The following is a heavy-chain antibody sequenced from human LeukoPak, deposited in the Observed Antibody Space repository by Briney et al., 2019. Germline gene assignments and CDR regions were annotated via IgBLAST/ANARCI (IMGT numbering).Heavy chain of an antibody. CDR3: ARFEYYYGSGSLDP. Sequence: ASVKVSCKASGYTFTGYYMHWVRQAPGQGLEWMGWINPNSGGTNYAQKFQGRVTMTRDTSIGTAYMELSRLRSDDTAVYYCARFEYYYGSGSLDPWGQGTLVTVSS. D-gene: IGHD3-10*01. CDR2: INPNSGGT. J-gene: IGHJ5*02. CDR1: GYTFTGYY. V-gene: IGHV1-2*02.